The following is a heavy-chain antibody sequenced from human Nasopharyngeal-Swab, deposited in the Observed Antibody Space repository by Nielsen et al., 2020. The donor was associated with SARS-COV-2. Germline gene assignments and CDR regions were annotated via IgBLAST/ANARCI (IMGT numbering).Heavy chain of an antibody. J-gene: IGHJ6*03. D-gene: IGHD6-13*01. CDR1: GGSISSYS. Sequence: SETLSLTCAVSGGSISSYSWSWIRLPPGKGLEWIGYIYYSGSTNYSPSLKSRVTISVDTSKNQFSLKLNSVTAADTAVYYCARTAGYYYMDVWGKGPRSPSP. CDR2: IYYSGST. V-gene: IGHV4-59*01. CDR3: ARTAGYYYMDV.